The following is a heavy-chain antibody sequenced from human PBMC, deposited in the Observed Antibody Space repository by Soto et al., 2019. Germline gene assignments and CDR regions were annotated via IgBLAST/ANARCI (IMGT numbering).Heavy chain of an antibody. D-gene: IGHD6-19*01. CDR2: ISWNSGSI. J-gene: IGHJ4*02. V-gene: IGHV3-9*01. CDR1: GFTFDDYA. CDR3: AKTGRSGWYSYFDY. Sequence: GGSLRLSCAASGFTFDDYAMHWVRQAPGKGLEWVSGISWNSGSIGYADSVKGRFTISRDNAKNSLYLQMNSLRAEDTALYYCAKTGRSGWYSYFDYWGQGTLVTVSS.